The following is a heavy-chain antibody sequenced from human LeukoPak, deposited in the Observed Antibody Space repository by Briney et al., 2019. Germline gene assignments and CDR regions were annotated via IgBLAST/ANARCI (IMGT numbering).Heavy chain of an antibody. Sequence: GGSLRLSCAASGFTVNSNYMNWVRQAPGKGLEWVSVIYSGGSTYYADSVKGRFTISRDNSKNTLYLQMNSLRAEDTAVYYCARDGAAAHGTPYYFDYWGQGTLVTVSS. D-gene: IGHD6-13*01. CDR3: ARDGAAAHGTPYYFDY. CDR1: GFTVNSNY. V-gene: IGHV3-66*01. J-gene: IGHJ4*02. CDR2: IYSGGST.